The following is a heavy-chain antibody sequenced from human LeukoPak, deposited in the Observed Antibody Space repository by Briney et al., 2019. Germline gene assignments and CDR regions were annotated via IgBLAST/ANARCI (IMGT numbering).Heavy chain of an antibody. CDR2: INHSGST. CDR1: GGSFSGYY. Sequence: PSETLSLTCAVYGGSFSGYYWSWIRQTPGKGLEWIGEINHSGSTNYNPSLKSRVTISVDTSKNQFSLKLSSVTAADTAVYYCARATWTYNWFDPWGQGTLVTASS. V-gene: IGHV4-34*01. D-gene: IGHD3/OR15-3a*01. J-gene: IGHJ5*02. CDR3: ARATWTYNWFDP.